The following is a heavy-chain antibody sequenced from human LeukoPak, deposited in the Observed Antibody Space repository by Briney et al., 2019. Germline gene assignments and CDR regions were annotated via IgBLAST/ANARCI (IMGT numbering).Heavy chain of an antibody. V-gene: IGHV4-59*01. Sequence: SETLSLTCTVSGGSISSNYWSWIRQPPGKGLEGIAYIYYSGSSNYNPSLKSRVTISGDTSKNQFSLKLNSVTAADTAVYYCARTTSGVGGFDSWGQGTLVTVSS. J-gene: IGHJ4*02. CDR2: IYYSGSS. D-gene: IGHD6-19*01. CDR3: ARTTSGVGGFDS. CDR1: GGSISSNY.